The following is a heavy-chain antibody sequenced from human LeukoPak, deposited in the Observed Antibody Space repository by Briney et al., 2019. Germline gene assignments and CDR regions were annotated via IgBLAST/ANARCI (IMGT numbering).Heavy chain of an antibody. J-gene: IGHJ5*02. CDR1: GGSITSGGYY. V-gene: IGHV4-31*03. CDR3: ARETDYYDSGGYYLQWFDP. CDR2: IYYSGST. Sequence: SETLSLTCTVSGGSITSGGYYWSWIRQHPGKGLEWIGYIYYSGSTSYNPSLKSRVTISLDTSKNQFSLKLSSVTAADTAVYYCARETDYYDSGGYYLQWFDPWGQGTLVTASS. D-gene: IGHD3-22*01.